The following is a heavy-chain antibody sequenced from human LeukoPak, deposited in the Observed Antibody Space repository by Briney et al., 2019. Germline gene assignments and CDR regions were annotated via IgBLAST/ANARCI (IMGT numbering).Heavy chain of an antibody. V-gene: IGHV4-30-4*08. Sequence: SETLSLTCTVSGGSFTSGAYYWSWIRQHPGKGLEWIGYIYNSGITYYNPSLKSRISISVDTSKNQFSLNLSSVTAADTAVYYCARARKQLYGSGRYYWGQGTLVTVSS. J-gene: IGHJ4*02. CDR2: IYNSGIT. D-gene: IGHD3-10*01. CDR1: GGSFTSGAYY. CDR3: ARARKQLYGSGRYY.